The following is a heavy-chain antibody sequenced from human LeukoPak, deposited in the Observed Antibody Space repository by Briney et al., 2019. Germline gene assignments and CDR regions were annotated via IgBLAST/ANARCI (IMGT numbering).Heavy chain of an antibody. CDR2: INYSANT. J-gene: IGHJ5*02. CDR3: SRSHDLEWLKTWFDP. Sequence: SETLSLTCAVSGESLRGYKRIWIRQPPGKGLEWIGEINYSANTNYNPALKSRVTMSRDTSKNQFSLNLRSLTAADTAVYYCSRSHDLEWLKTWFDPWGQGTLVTVSS. V-gene: IGHV4-34*01. CDR1: GESLRGYK. D-gene: IGHD3-3*01.